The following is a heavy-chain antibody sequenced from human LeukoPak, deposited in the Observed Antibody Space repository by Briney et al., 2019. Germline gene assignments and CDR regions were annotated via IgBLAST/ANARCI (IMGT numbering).Heavy chain of an antibody. Sequence: SVTVSCKASGGTFSSYAISWVRQAPGQGLEWMGGIIPIFGTANYAQKFQGRVTITTDESTSTAYMELSSLRSEDTAVYYCARSIFGVVIGYNWFDPWGQGTLVTVSS. CDR3: ARSIFGVVIGYNWFDP. CDR1: GGTFSSYA. CDR2: IIPIFGTA. J-gene: IGHJ5*02. D-gene: IGHD3-3*01. V-gene: IGHV1-69*05.